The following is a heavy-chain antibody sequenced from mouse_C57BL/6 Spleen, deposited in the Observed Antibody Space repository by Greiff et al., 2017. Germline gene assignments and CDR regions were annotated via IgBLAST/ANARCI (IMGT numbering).Heavy chain of an antibody. CDR2: IHPNSGST. CDR1: GYTFTSYW. CDR3: ARGRVITTVVGYFDV. J-gene: IGHJ1*03. V-gene: IGHV1-64*01. Sequence: QVQLQQPGAELVKPGASVKLSCKASGYTFTSYWMHWVKQRPGQGLEWIGMIHPNSGSTNYNEKFKSKATLTVDKSSSTAYMQLSSLTSEDSAVYYCARGRVITTVVGYFDVWGTGTTVTVSS. D-gene: IGHD1-1*01.